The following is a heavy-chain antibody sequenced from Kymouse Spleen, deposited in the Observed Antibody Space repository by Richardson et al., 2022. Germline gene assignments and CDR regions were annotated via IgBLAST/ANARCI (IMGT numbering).Heavy chain of an antibody. CDR2: IWYDGSNK. D-gene: IGHD4-17*01. Sequence: QVQLVESGGGVVQPGRSLRLSCAASGFTFSSYGMHWVRQAPGKGLEWVAVIWYDGSNKYYADSVKGRFTISRDNSKNTLYLQMNSLRAEDTAVYYCAREDGDYGYYGMDVWGQGTTVTVSS. CDR1: GFTFSSYG. CDR3: AREDGDYGYYGMDV. V-gene: IGHV3-33*01. J-gene: IGHJ6*02.